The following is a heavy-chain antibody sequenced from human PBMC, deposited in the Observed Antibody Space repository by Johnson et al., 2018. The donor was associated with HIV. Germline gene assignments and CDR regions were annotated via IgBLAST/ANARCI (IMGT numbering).Heavy chain of an antibody. CDR3: ARFMGSTWSDASDI. D-gene: IGHD1-26*01. V-gene: IGHV3-30*03. J-gene: IGHJ3*02. CDR2: ISYDGSTK. CDR1: GFTFSRYW. Sequence: QVQLVESGGGLVQPGGSLRLSCAASGFTFSRYWMSWVRQAPGKGLEWVAVISYDGSTKYYADSVRGRFTISRDNAKNSLYLQMNFLRPEDTAVYYCARFMGSTWSDASDIWGQGTMVIVSS.